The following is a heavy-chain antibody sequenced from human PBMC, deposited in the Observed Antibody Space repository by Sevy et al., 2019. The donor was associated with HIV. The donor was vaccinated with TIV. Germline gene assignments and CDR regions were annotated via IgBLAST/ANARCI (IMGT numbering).Heavy chain of an antibody. CDR2: INQSGST. CDR3: AREGTATVGQNAFDI. D-gene: IGHD1-1*01. V-gene: IGHV4-34*01. Sequence: SETLSLTCVVYGGSFSSYYWSWIRQPPGKGLEWIGEINQSGSTNYNPSLKSRVTISVDTSKNQFSLKLSSVTAADTAVYYCAREGTATVGQNAFDIWGQGTMVTVSS. CDR1: GGSFSSYY. J-gene: IGHJ3*02.